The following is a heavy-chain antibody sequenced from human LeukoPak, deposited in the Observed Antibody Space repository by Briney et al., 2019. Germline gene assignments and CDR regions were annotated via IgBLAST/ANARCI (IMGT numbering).Heavy chain of an antibody. J-gene: IGHJ3*02. D-gene: IGHD2-2*01. CDR1: GFIFSNYG. V-gene: IGHV3-30*03. CDR2: ISYDGTTK. Sequence: GGSLRLSCAASGFIFSNYGMQWVRQAPGKGLEWVAVISYDGTTKYYADSVMGRFTISRDNSKNTLYLQMNSLRAEDTAVYYCARVWGHCSSTSCPRITDAFDIWGQGTMVTVSS. CDR3: ARVWGHCSSTSCPRITDAFDI.